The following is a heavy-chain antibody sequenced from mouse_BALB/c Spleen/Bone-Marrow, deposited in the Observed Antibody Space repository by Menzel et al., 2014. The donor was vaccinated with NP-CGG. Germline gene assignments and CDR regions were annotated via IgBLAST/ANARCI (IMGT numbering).Heavy chain of an antibody. CDR1: GFTFSNYG. V-gene: IGHV5-9-2*01. J-gene: IGHJ3*01. D-gene: IGHD2-4*01. CDR3: ARHAYYDQTEVSFVY. CDR2: ISGGGSYT. Sequence: EVKVVESGGGLVKSGGSLKLSCAASGFTFSNYGMSWVRQTPEKRLEWVATISGGGSYTFYSDSVKGRFTISRDNAKNNLYLQLSSLRSEGTALYYCARHAYYDQTEVSFVYWGQGTLVTVSA.